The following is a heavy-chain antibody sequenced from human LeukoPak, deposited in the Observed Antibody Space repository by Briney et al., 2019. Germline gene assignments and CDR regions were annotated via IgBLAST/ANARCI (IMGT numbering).Heavy chain of an antibody. D-gene: IGHD5-18*01. J-gene: IGHJ4*02. V-gene: IGHV3-43*01. CDR3: AKDFRGYSYGTQIDY. Sequence: GGSLRLSCAASGFTFDDYTMHWVRQAPGKGLEWVSLISWDGGSTYYADSVKGRFTISRDNSKNSLYLQMNSLRTEDTALYYCAKDFRGYSYGTQIDYWGQGTLVTVSS. CDR2: ISWDGGST. CDR1: GFTFDDYT.